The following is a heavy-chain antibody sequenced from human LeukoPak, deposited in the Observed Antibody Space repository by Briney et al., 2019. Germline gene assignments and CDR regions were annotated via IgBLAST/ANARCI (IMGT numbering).Heavy chain of an antibody. D-gene: IGHD3-10*01. V-gene: IGHV3-64*05. J-gene: IGHJ4*02. Sequence: GGSLRLSCSASGFTFSAYGMHWVRQAPGKGLEWVAAITHDGGSTFYADSVKGRLSISRDNSRNTMYIQMNRLRAEDTAVHYCVKRDATYNFAYWGQGTLVTVSS. CDR2: ITHDGGST. CDR1: GFTFSAYG. CDR3: VKRDATYNFAY.